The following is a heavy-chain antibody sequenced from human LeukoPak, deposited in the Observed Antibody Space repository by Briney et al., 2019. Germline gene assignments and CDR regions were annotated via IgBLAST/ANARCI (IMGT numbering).Heavy chain of an antibody. CDR3: ARGFGSGSSLPFDY. V-gene: IGHV3-74*01. CDR1: GFTFSDYW. D-gene: IGHD3-10*01. CDR2: IDGDGTDT. Sequence: GGSLRLSCAASGFTFSDYWMHWVRQTPGKGLVWVSRIDGDGTDTTYVDSVKGRFSISRDNAKSTLYLQMETLRAEDTAVYFCARGFGSGSSLPFDYWGQGTLVTVSS. J-gene: IGHJ4*02.